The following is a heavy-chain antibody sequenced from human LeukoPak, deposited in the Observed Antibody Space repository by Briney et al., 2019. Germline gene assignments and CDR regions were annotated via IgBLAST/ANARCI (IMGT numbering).Heavy chain of an antibody. Sequence: GGSLRLSCAASGFTFSSYAMSWVRQAPGKGLEWVSAISGSGGSTHYADSVKGRFTISRDNSKNTLYLQMNSLRAEDTAVYYCARVIAAAAKGGWFDPWGQGTLVTVSS. D-gene: IGHD6-13*01. CDR2: ISGSGGST. V-gene: IGHV3-23*01. CDR1: GFTFSSYA. J-gene: IGHJ5*02. CDR3: ARVIAAAAKGGWFDP.